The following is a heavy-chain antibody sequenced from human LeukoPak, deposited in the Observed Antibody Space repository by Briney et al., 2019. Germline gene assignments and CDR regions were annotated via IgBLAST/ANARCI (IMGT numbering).Heavy chain of an antibody. CDR1: GGTFSSYS. CDR3: ARASHCYGSWSYFDY. J-gene: IGHJ4*02. CDR2: IIPIFGTA. Sequence: ASVKVSCKASGGTFSSYSISWVRQAPGQGLEWMGGIIPIFGTANYAQKFQGRVTITADESTSTAYMELSSLRSEDTAVYYCARASHCYGSWSYFDYWGQGTLVTVSS. D-gene: IGHD3-10*01. V-gene: IGHV1-69*13.